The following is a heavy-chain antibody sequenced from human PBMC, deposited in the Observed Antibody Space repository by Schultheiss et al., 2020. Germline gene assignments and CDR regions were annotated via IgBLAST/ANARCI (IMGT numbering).Heavy chain of an antibody. D-gene: IGHD6-19*01. CDR1: GGSFSGYY. V-gene: IGHV4-34*01. CDR3: ARGPRRGSSGWYRLGAFDI. CDR2: INHSGST. Sequence: SETLSLTCAVYGGSFSGYYWSWIRQPPGKGLEWIGEINHSGSTNYNPSLKSQVTISVDTSKNQFSLKLSSVTAADTAVYYCARGPRRGSSGWYRLGAFDIWGQGTTVTVSS. J-gene: IGHJ3*02.